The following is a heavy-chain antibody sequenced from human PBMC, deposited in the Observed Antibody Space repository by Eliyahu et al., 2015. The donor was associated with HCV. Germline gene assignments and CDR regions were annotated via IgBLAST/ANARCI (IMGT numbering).Heavy chain of an antibody. CDR3: TRWSLGDGNNP. Sequence: EVQLVESGGGLVQPGRSLRLSCTASGFTFGGYAMTWVRQAPGKGLEWGGFIRSKTYGGTTEYAASVKGRFTISRDDSKSIAYLQMNSLKTEDTAVYYCTRWSLGDGNNPWGQGTLVTVSS. V-gene: IGHV3-49*04. J-gene: IGHJ5*02. D-gene: IGHD5-24*01. CDR1: GFTFGGYA. CDR2: IRSKTYGGTT.